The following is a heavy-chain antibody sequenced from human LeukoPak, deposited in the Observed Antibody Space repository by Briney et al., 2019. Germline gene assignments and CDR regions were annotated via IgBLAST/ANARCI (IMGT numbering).Heavy chain of an antibody. J-gene: IGHJ4*02. CDR3: ANGPQYNILTGFYKVRSHLDY. V-gene: IGHV3-30*02. CDR2: IRYDGSNR. CDR1: RFTFSSYG. D-gene: IGHD3-9*01. Sequence: PGGSLRLSCAASRFTFSSYGMHWVRQAPGKGLEWVAFIRYDGSNRHYADSVKGRFTISRDNSKNMLHLQMNSLRAEDTAVYYCANGPQYNILTGFYKVRSHLDYWGQGTLVTVSS.